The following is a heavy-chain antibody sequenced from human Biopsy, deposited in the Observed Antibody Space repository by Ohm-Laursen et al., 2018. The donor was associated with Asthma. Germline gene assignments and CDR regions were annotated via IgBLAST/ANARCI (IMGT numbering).Heavy chain of an antibody. CDR2: IKHDGSEK. Sequence: LGHSCAPAGLTLLDQCMSWVREAPGQALEWVANIKHDGSEKNHVYSLKGRFTISRDNAKNLLCLQMNSLRAEETAVYYCARTFHFWSPYHAEHYQLWGQGTLVTVSS. V-gene: IGHV3-7*01. J-gene: IGHJ1*01. CDR1: GLTLLDQC. D-gene: IGHD3-3*01. CDR3: ARTFHFWSPYHAEHYQL.